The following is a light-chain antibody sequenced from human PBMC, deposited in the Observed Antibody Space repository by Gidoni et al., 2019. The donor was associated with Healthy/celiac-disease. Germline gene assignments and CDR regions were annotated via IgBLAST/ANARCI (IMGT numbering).Light chain of an antibody. CDR1: SSYVGGSNS. V-gene: IGLV2-14*01. J-gene: IGLJ1*01. Sequence: QSALTQPAHLSGSPVQSTTISCTGNSSYVGGSNSVSWYPQHPGKAPKLMIYEVSNRPSGVSNRLSGSKSGNTASLTISGLQAEDEADYYCSSYTSSSSYVFGTGTKVTVL. CDR2: EVS. CDR3: SSYTSSSSYV.